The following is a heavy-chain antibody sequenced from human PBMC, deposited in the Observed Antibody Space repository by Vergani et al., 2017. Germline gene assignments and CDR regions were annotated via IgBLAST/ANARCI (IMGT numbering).Heavy chain of an antibody. CDR3: AHSWNFGRRDWFDS. Sequence: QVQLMQSGPVMKKPGGSMKVSCQASEYTFSDYNIHWVRQAPGQGLQWMGWIIPKTGDTDYLQRFQDRVTMTRGASTKTVYLKMTRLTSDDTAIYYCAHSWNFGRRDWFDSWGPGTLVTVSS. J-gene: IGHJ5*01. V-gene: IGHV1-2*02. CDR2: IIPKTGDT. D-gene: IGHD1-26*01. CDR1: EYTFSDYN.